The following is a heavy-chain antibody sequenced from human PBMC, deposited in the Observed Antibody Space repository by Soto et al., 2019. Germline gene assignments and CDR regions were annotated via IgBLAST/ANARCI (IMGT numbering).Heavy chain of an antibody. D-gene: IGHD3-16*01. Sequence: QVQLVESGGGVVQPGTSLRLSCVESGFTFRGYVLHWVRQAPGKGLEWVALTSYDGSNNFYGDSVKGRFTISRHNSRNTVELQMDSLRFEDTALYYCARWGTTGGLDVWGQGTLVSVSS. V-gene: IGHV3-33*05. CDR1: GFTFRGYV. CDR2: TSYDGSNN. J-gene: IGHJ4*02. CDR3: ARWGTTGGLDV.